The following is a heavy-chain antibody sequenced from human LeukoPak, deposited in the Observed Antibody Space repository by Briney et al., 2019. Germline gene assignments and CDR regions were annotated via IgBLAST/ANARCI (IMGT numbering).Heavy chain of an antibody. CDR2: INSVVSST. CDR3: ARRVEWFDP. J-gene: IGHJ5*02. CDR1: GFTFSSYW. Sequence: GGSLRLSCAASGFTFSSYWMHWVRQAPGNGLVWVSRINSVVSSTRYADSVKGRFTISRDNAKNTLYMQMNSLRAEDTAVYYCARRVEWFDPWSQGTLVTVSS. V-gene: IGHV3-74*01. D-gene: IGHD2-15*01.